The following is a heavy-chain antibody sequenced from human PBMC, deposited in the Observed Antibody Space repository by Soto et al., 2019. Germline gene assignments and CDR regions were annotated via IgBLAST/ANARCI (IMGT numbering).Heavy chain of an antibody. D-gene: IGHD6-13*01. J-gene: IGHJ4*02. CDR2: IVPIYRTA. V-gene: IGHV1-69*01. CDR3: VRDSGASPSSS. CDR1: GGTFSSYR. Sequence: QVQLVQSGAEGKKPGSSVKVSCKASGGTFSSYRINWVRQAPGQGLEWVGGIVPIYRTADYAQKFQGRVTITAAESARTSYRALRSLKSQGTAVYYCVRDSGASPSSSGGQGPLVAVPS.